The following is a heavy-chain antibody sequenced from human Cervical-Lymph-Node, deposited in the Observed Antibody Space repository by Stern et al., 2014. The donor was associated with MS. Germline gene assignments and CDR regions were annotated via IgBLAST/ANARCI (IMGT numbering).Heavy chain of an antibody. CDR2: IYHTGSI. D-gene: IGHD1-20*01. CDR1: GNSVSTYY. V-gene: IGHV4-59*02. CDR3: ARSRYNWNDYDRFDP. J-gene: IGHJ5*02. Sequence: QVQLVESGPGLVKPSETVSLTCAVSGNSVSTYYWSWIRQSPGKGLEWIGSIYHTGSINYNPSLKSRVTMSVDTSKNQFSLKLTSVSAADTAVYYCARSRYNWNDYDRFDPWGQGTLVTVSS.